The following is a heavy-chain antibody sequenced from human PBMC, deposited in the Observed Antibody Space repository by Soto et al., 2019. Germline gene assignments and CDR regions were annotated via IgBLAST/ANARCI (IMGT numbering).Heavy chain of an antibody. J-gene: IGHJ6*02. D-gene: IGHD2-8*02. Sequence: SETLSLPCAVSGDSITSIYHWSWIRQPPGRGLEWVASIYHSGTTYYNPSLKSRITMSVDTSKNQFSLVMTSVTAADTAVYYCARWATGASSHGMDVWGQGAMVTVSS. V-gene: IGHV4-38-2*01. CDR3: ARWATGASSHGMDV. CDR2: IYHSGTT. CDR1: GDSITSIYH.